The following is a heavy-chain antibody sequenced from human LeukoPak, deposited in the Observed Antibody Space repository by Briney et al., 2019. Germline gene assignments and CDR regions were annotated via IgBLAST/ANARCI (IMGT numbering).Heavy chain of an antibody. V-gene: IGHV3-30*02. CDR2: IRYDGSHK. J-gene: IGHJ3*02. Sequence: GGSLRLSCAASGFIFSSFGMHWVRQAPGKGLEWVGFIRYDGSHKYYGESVKGRFAMSRDNSKNTLYLQMNSLRAEDTAVYYCAKDHEPDAFGIWGQGTMVTVSS. CDR1: GFIFSSFG. CDR3: AKDHEPDAFGI.